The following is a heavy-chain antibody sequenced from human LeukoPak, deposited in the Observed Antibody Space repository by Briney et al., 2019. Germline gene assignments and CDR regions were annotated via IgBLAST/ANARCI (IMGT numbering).Heavy chain of an antibody. J-gene: IGHJ4*02. CDR2: IYYSGST. CDR1: GGSISSDSYY. CDR3: ARTPYYYGSGSYSEPFDY. D-gene: IGHD3-10*01. Sequence: SETLSLTCTVSGGSISSDSYYWGWIRQPPGKGLEWIGSIYYSGSTYYNPSLKSRVTISVDTSKNQFSLKLSSVTAADTAVYYCARTPYYYGSGSYSEPFDYWGQGTLVTVSS. V-gene: IGHV4-39*01.